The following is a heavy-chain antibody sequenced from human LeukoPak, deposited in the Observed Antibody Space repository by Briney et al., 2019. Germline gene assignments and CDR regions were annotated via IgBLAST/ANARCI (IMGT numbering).Heavy chain of an antibody. D-gene: IGHD3-22*01. J-gene: IGHJ4*02. CDR2: ISSSSSYI. V-gene: IGHV3-21*01. CDR3: ARGPYYYDSSGHDY. CDR1: GFTFSSYS. Sequence: GGSLRLSCAAPGFTFSSYSMNWVRQAPGKGLEWVSSISSSSSYIYYADSVKGRFTISRDNAKNSLYLQMNSLRAEDTAVYYCARGPYYYDSSGHDYWGQGTLVTVSS.